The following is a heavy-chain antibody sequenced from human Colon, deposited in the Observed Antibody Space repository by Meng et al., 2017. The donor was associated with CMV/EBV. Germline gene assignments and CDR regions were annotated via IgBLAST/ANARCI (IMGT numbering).Heavy chain of an antibody. CDR2: ISYNGKST. CDR3: ARPMARGILNYYYYGLDV. V-gene: IGHV3-21*04. J-gene: IGHJ6*02. CDR1: GFTFGHYS. Sequence: GGSLRLSCAGSGFTFGHYSMNWVRQAPGKGLEWLSYISYNGKSTYYADSVKGRFTISRDKSENTVYLQMNRLGAEDTAVYCCARPMARGILNYYYYGLDVWGQGTTVTVSS. D-gene: IGHD3-10*01.